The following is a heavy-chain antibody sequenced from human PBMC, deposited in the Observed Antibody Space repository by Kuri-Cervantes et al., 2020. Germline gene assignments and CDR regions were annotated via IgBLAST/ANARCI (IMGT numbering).Heavy chain of an antibody. D-gene: IGHD3-16*02. CDR1: GYSISSGYY. J-gene: IGHJ4*02. CDR2: IYHSGST. V-gene: IGHV4-38-2*02. CDR3: ARGINDYVWGSYHHFDY. Sequence: ESLKISCTVSGYSISSGYYWGWIRQPPGKGLEWIGSIYHSGSTYYNPSLKSRVTISVDTSKNQFSLKLSSVTAADTAVYYCARGINDYVWGSYHHFDYWGQGTLVTVSS.